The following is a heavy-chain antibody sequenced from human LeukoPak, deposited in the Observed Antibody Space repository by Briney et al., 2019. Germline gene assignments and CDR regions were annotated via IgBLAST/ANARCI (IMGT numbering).Heavy chain of an antibody. D-gene: IGHD6-13*01. J-gene: IGHJ4*02. CDR1: GDSISSTVYY. CDR2: IYYSGST. Sequence: PSETLSLTCSVSGDSISSTVYYWSWIRQPPGKGLEWIGYIYYSGSTNYNPSLKSRVTISVDTSKNQFSLKLSSVTAADTAVYYCARANPYSSSWYLFDYWGQGTLVTVSS. V-gene: IGHV4-61*08. CDR3: ARANPYSSSWYLFDY.